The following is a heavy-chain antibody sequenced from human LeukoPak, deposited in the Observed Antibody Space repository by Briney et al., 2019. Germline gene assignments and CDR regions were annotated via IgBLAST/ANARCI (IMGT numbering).Heavy chain of an antibody. V-gene: IGHV3-23*01. J-gene: IGHJ4*02. CDR3: AKSLLQEDY. CDR1: GFTFSSYA. Sequence: GGXXXXSCAASGFTFSSYAMSWVRQAPGKGLEWVSAISGSGGSTYYADSVKGRFTISRDNSKNKLYMQMNSLRAEDTAVYYCAKSLLQEDYWGQGTLVTVSS. CDR2: ISGSGGST. D-gene: IGHD1-26*01.